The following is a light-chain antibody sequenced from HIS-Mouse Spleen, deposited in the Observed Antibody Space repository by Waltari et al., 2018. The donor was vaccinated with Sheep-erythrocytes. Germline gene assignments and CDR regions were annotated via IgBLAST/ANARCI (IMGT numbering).Light chain of an antibody. CDR1: SSDVARYNY. V-gene: IGLV2-11*01. J-gene: IGLJ1*01. Sequence: QSALTQPRSVSGSPGQSVTIPCTGTSSDVARYNYVSWYQQHPGKAPKLMIYDVSKRPSGVPDRFSGSKSGNTASLTISGLQAEDEADYYCCSYAGSYNHVFATGTKVTVL. CDR2: DVS. CDR3: CSYAGSYNHV.